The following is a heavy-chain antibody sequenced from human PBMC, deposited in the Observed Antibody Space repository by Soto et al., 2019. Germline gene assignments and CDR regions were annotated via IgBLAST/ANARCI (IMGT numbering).Heavy chain of an antibody. Sequence: SETVSLTCTVSGGSISSGGYYWSWIRQHPGKGLEWIGYIYYSGSTYYNPSLKSRVTISVDTSKNQFSLKLSSVTAADTAVYYCARGKTVAAAGPFDYWGQGTLVTVSS. CDR3: ARGKTVAAAGPFDY. CDR1: GGSISSGGYY. CDR2: IYYSGST. J-gene: IGHJ4*02. D-gene: IGHD6-13*01. V-gene: IGHV4-31*03.